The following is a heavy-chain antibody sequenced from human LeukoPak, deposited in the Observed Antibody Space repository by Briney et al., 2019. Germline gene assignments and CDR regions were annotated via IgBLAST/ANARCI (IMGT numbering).Heavy chain of an antibody. Sequence: PSETLSLTCAVYGGSFSGYYWSWIRQPPGKGLEWIGEINHSGSTNYNPSLKSRVTISVDTSKNQISLHLSSVTPEDTAVYYCVRGGQGDGHSADEAFDMWGQGTMVTVS. V-gene: IGHV4-34*01. CDR1: GGSFSGYY. CDR3: VRGGQGDGHSADEAFDM. CDR2: INHSGST. J-gene: IGHJ3*02. D-gene: IGHD5-18*01.